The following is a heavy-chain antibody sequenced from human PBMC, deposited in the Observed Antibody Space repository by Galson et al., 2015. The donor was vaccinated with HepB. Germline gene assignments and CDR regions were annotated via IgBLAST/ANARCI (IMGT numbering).Heavy chain of an antibody. CDR1: GFTFDNYA. D-gene: IGHD6-6*01. CDR3: AKGGAYAIAARPSAFDI. J-gene: IGHJ3*02. V-gene: IGHV3-9*01. CDR2: ISWNSGSI. Sequence: SLRLSCAASGFTFDNYAMHWVRQAPGKGLEWVSGISWNSGSIGYADSVKGRFTISRDNAKNSLYLQMNSLRAEDTALYYCAKGGAYAIAARPSAFDIWGQGRMFTVAA.